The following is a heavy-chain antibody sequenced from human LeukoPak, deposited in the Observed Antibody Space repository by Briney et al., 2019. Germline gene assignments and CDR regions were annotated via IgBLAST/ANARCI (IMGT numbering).Heavy chain of an antibody. CDR1: GYTFTSYY. Sequence: ASVKVSCKASGYTFTSYYMHWVRQAPGQGPEWMGIINPSGGSTSYAQKFQGRVTMTRDTSTSTVYMELSSLRSEDTAVYYCAKSSPYYYDSSGYHLPLDYWGQGTLVTVSS. V-gene: IGHV1-46*01. CDR3: AKSSPYYYDSSGYHLPLDY. J-gene: IGHJ4*02. D-gene: IGHD3-22*01. CDR2: INPSGGST.